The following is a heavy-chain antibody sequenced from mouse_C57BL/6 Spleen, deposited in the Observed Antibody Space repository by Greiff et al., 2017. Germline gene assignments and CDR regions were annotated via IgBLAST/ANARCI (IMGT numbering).Heavy chain of an antibody. J-gene: IGHJ1*03. Sequence: EVQLQQSGPELVKPGASVKISCKASGYTFTDYYMNWVKQSHGKSLEWIGDINPNNGGTSYNQKFKGKATLTVDKSSSTAYMELRSLTSEDSAVYYCARGIYDGSSYVYWYFDVWGTGTTVTVSS. CDR1: GYTFTDYY. V-gene: IGHV1-26*01. D-gene: IGHD1-1*01. CDR2: INPNNGGT. CDR3: ARGIYDGSSYVYWYFDV.